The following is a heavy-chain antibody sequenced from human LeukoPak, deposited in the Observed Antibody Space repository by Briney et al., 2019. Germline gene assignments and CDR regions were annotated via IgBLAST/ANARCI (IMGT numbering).Heavy chain of an antibody. V-gene: IGHV3-30*18. Sequence: GGSLRLSCAASGFTFSSYGMHWVRQAPGKGLEWVAVISYDGSNKYYADSVKGRFTVSRDNSKNTLYLQMNSLRAEDTAVYYCAKPYYDLWSGYYPAPYYLDYWGQGTLVTVSS. J-gene: IGHJ4*02. CDR2: ISYDGSNK. CDR3: AKPYYDLWSGYYPAPYYLDY. CDR1: GFTFSSYG. D-gene: IGHD3-3*01.